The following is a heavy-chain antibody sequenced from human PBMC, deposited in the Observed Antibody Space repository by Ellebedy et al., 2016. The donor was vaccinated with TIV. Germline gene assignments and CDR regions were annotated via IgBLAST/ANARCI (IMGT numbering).Heavy chain of an antibody. V-gene: IGHV1-18*01. CDR3: TRASGVQWLSSSGDY. D-gene: IGHD3-22*01. Sequence: AASVKVSCKASGYSFGSYGISWVRQAPGQGLEWMGWINTNNGNTNYAEKGQGRVTMTRDSSTNTAYLELGSLRSDDTAVYYCTRASGVQWLSSSGDYWGQGTLVTVSS. CDR2: INTNNGNT. CDR1: GYSFGSYG. J-gene: IGHJ4*02.